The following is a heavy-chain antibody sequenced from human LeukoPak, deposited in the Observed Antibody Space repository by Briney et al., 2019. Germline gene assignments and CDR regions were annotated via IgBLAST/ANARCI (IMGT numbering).Heavy chain of an antibody. CDR3: ARQEYQIGGWMEMTFDY. CDR2: IYYSGST. V-gene: IGHV4-59*08. CDR1: GGSISSYY. J-gene: IGHJ4*02. Sequence: NSSETLSLTCTVSGGSISSYYWSWLRQPPGKGLEWIGYIYYSGSTNYNPSLKSRVTISVDTSKNQFSLKLSSVTAADTAVYYCARQEYQIGGWMEMTFDYWGQGTLVTVSS. D-gene: IGHD6-19*01.